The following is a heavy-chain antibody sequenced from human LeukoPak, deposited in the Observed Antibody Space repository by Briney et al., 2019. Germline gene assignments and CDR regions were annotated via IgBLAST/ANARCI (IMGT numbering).Heavy chain of an antibody. D-gene: IGHD2-15*01. CDR2: ISGSGGST. CDR3: ASGVRCSGGSCYSGPDN. Sequence: PGGSLRLSCAASGFTFSSYWMSWVRQAPGKGLEWVSAISGSGGSTYYADSVKGRFTISRDNAKNSLYLQMNSLRAEDTAVYYCASGVRCSGGSCYSGPDNWGQGTLVTVSS. CDR1: GFTFSSYW. V-gene: IGHV3-23*01. J-gene: IGHJ4*02.